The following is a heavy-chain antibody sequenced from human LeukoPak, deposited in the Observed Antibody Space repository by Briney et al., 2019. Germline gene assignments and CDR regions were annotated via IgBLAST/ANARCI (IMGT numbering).Heavy chain of an antibody. V-gene: IGHV4-59*12. D-gene: IGHD5-18*01. CDR1: GGSISSYY. CDR3: ARDEGYSYGYSDY. Sequence: PSETLSLTCTVSGGSISSYYWSWIRQPPGKGLEWIGSIYYSGSTYYNPSLKSRVTISVDTSKNQFSLKLSSVTAADTAVYYCARDEGYSYGYSDYWGQGTLVTVSS. J-gene: IGHJ4*02. CDR2: IYYSGST.